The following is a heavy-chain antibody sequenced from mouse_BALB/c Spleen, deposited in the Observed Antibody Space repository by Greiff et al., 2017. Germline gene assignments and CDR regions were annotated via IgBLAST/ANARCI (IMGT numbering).Heavy chain of an antibody. J-gene: IGHJ3*01. CDR1: GFTFSSFG. D-gene: IGHD2-3*01. CDR2: ISSGSSTI. CDR3: ARYDY. Sequence: EVHRVESGGGLVQPGGSRKLSCAASGFTFSSFGMHWVRQAPEKGLEWVAYISSGSSTIYYADTVKGRFTISRDNPKNTLFLQMTSLRSEDTAMYYCARYDYWGQGTLVTVSA. V-gene: IGHV5-17*02.